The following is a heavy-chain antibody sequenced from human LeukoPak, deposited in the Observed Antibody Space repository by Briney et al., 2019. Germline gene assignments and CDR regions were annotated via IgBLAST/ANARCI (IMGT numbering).Heavy chain of an antibody. Sequence: GGSLRLSCAASGFTFDNYPLHWVRQAPGKGLEWVSVISGDGDKTYYAASLRGRFTISRDNTKNSLFLQMNSLTTEDTAFYYCVKDIDTVGTNAFDIWGQRTMVTVSS. D-gene: IGHD2-8*02. J-gene: IGHJ3*02. CDR2: ISGDGDKT. V-gene: IGHV3-43*02. CDR1: GFTFDNYP. CDR3: VKDIDTVGTNAFDI.